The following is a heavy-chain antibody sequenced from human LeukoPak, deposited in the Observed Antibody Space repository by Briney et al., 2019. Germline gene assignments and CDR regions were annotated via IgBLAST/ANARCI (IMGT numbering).Heavy chain of an antibody. D-gene: IGHD6-19*01. CDR2: MNPNSGNT. J-gene: IGHJ6*03. V-gene: IGHV1-8*03. CDR1: GYTFTSYY. CDR3: ARAEHSSGWYLGGVYYYYYMDV. Sequence: GASVKVSCKASGYTFTSYYMHWVRQAPGQGLEWMGWMNPNSGNTGYAQKFQGRVTITRNTSISTAYMELSSLRSEDTAVYYCARAEHSSGWYLGGVYYYYYMDVWGKGTTVTVSS.